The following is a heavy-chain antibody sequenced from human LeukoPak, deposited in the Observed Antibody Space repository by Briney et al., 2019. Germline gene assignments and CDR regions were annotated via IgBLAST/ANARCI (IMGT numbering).Heavy chain of an antibody. D-gene: IGHD6-19*01. CDR1: GGSFSGYY. CDR3: ARRSAVAAHLDY. CDR2: INHSGST. J-gene: IGHJ4*02. V-gene: IGHV4-34*01. Sequence: SETLSLICAVYGGSFSGYYWSWIRQPPGKGLEWIGEINHSGSTNYNPSLKSRVTISVDTSKNQFSLKLSSVTAADTAVYYCARRSAVAAHLDYWGQGTLVTVSS.